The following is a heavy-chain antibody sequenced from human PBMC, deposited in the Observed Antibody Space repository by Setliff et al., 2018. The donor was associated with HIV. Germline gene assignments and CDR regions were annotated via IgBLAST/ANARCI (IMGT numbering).Heavy chain of an antibody. Sequence: SETLSLTSTVSGGSISSSSYYWGWIRQPPGKGLEWIGSIFNDGRTYYNPSLKSRVTIPMDTSTNQFSLKLTSVTAADTAVYFCARHFPSISLFFGDPGPFDRWGQGALVTVSS. J-gene: IGHJ4*02. D-gene: IGHD3-10*01. CDR3: ARHFPSISLFFGDPGPFDR. CDR1: GGSISSSSYY. CDR2: IFNDGRT. V-gene: IGHV4-39*01.